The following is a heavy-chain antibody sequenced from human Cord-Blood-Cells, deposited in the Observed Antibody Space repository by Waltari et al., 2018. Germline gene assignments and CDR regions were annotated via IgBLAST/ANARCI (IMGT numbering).Heavy chain of an antibody. CDR1: GYTFTGYY. D-gene: IGHD3-10*01. Sequence: QVQLVQSGAEVKKPGASVKVSCKASGYTFTGYYMHWVRQAPGQGLEWMGWINPNSGGTNYAQEFQGRVTMTRDTAISTAYMELSRLRADDTAVYYCAEGTMVRGVIPKDWFDPWGQGTLVTVSS. J-gene: IGHJ5*02. CDR2: INPNSGGT. CDR3: AEGTMVRGVIPKDWFDP. V-gene: IGHV1-2*02.